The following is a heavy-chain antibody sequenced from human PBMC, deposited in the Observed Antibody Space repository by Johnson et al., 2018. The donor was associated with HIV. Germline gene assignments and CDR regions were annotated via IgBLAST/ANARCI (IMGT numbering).Heavy chain of an antibody. CDR1: GFTFDDYA. CDR3: AKGPGDALDI. J-gene: IGHJ3*02. CDR2: IDWDGISA. Sequence: VQLVESGGGLVQPGRSLRLSCAASGFTFDDYAMHWVRQAPGKGLEWVSFIDWDGISAYYADSVKGRFTISRDNNKNSLYLEMNSLRAEDTALYYCAKGPGDALDIWGQGTMVTVSS. V-gene: IGHV3-43D*03.